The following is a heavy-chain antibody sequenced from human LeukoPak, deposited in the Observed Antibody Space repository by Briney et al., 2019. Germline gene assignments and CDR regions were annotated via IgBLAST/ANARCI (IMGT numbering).Heavy chain of an antibody. Sequence: GGSLRLSCAASGFTFTSHGMHWVRQAPGKGLEWVAVIWYDGSNKYYSDSVRGRFTLSRDNSKNTPYLRMNSLRAEDTAVYYCARSTAIAVTYFDYWGQGTRVTLSS. CDR3: ARSTAIAVTYFDY. J-gene: IGHJ4*02. V-gene: IGHV3-33*01. CDR2: IWYDGSNK. CDR1: GFTFTSHG. D-gene: IGHD6-19*01.